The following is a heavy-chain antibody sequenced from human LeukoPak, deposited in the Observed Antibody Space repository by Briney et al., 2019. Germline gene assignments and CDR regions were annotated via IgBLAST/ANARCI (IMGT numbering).Heavy chain of an antibody. Sequence: GGSLRLSCAASGFTFSSYWMSWVRQAPGKGLEWVANIKEDGSERYYVDSVQGRFTISRDNAKNSLYLQMNSLRAEDTAVYYCARVRLGMDVWGQGTTVTVSS. V-gene: IGHV3-7*04. CDR1: GFTFSSYW. CDR3: ARVRLGMDV. CDR2: IKEDGSER. J-gene: IGHJ6*02.